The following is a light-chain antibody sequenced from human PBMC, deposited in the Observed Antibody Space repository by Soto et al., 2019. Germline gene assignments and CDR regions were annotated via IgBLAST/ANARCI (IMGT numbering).Light chain of an antibody. Sequence: IVLTQSPGTLSLSPGERATLSCRASQSFSSRYLAWYQQKPGQAPRLLIYEASSRATGIPDRFSGSGSGTEVSLIISILEPEGFGVYCCQQYGRSPRAFGPGTKLDIK. CDR1: QSFSSRY. CDR2: EAS. J-gene: IGKJ3*01. CDR3: QQYGRSPRA. V-gene: IGKV3-20*01.